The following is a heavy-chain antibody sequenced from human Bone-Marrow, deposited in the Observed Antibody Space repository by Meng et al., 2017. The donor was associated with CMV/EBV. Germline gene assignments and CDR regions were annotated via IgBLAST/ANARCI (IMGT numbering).Heavy chain of an antibody. D-gene: IGHD2-15*01. CDR1: GFTFSSYA. Sequence: GGSLRLSCAASGFTFSSYAMSWVRQAPGKGLEWVSAISGSGGSTYYADSVKGRFTISRDNSKNTLYLQMNGLRAEDTAVYYCAKSSRGGNVYYYYGMDVCGQGTTVTASS. CDR2: ISGSGGST. V-gene: IGHV3-23*01. CDR3: AKSSRGGNVYYYYGMDV. J-gene: IGHJ6*02.